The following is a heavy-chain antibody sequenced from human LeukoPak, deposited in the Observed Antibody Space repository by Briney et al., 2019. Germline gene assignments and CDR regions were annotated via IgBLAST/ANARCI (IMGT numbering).Heavy chain of an antibody. CDR1: GYSFTNYW. J-gene: IGHJ3*02. Sequence: GESLKISCKGSGYSFTNYWIAWVRQMPGKGLECMGSIYPTDSDTRYTPSFQGQVTISADKSISTAYLQWSSLKASDTAMYYCAFTTYCSGGSCYSGAFDIWGQGTMVTVSS. CDR3: AFTTYCSGGSCYSGAFDI. CDR2: IYPTDSDT. V-gene: IGHV5-51*01. D-gene: IGHD2-15*01.